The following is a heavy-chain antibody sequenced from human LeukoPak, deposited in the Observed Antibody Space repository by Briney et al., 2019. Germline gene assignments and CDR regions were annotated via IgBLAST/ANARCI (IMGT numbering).Heavy chain of an antibody. Sequence: PGRSLRLSCAASGFTFSSYAMHWVRQAPGKGLEWVAVISYDGSNKYYADSVKGRFSISRDNSKNTLYLQMNSLRAEDTAVYYCAKVNYAKYYFDYWGQGTLVTVSS. CDR1: GFTFSSYA. CDR2: ISYDGSNK. J-gene: IGHJ4*02. CDR3: AKVNYAKYYFDY. D-gene: IGHD2-2*01. V-gene: IGHV3-30*04.